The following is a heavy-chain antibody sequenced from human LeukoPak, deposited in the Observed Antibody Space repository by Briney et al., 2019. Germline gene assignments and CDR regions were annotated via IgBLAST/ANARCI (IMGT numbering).Heavy chain of an antibody. Sequence: SETLSLTCTVSGGSISSYYWSWIRQPPGKGPEWIGYIYYSGSTNYNPSLKSRVTISVDTSKNQFSLKLSSVTAADTAVYYCASLVSSWYNAFDIWGQGTMVTVSS. CDR3: ASLVSSWYNAFDI. V-gene: IGHV4-59*01. J-gene: IGHJ3*02. D-gene: IGHD6-13*01. CDR1: GGSISSYY. CDR2: IYYSGST.